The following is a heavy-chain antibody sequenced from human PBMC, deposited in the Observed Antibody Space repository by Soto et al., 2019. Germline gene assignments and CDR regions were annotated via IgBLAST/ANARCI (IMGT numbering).Heavy chain of an antibody. D-gene: IGHD2-15*01. CDR3: ARDGVVAATQYYYGMDV. CDR2: IIPIFGTA. Sequence: SVKVSCKASGGTFSSYAISWVRQAPGQGLEWMGGIIPIFGTANYAQKFQGRVTITADESTSTAYMELSSLRSEDTAVYYCARDGVVAATQYYYGMDVWGQGTTVTVSS. J-gene: IGHJ6*02. V-gene: IGHV1-69*13. CDR1: GGTFSSYA.